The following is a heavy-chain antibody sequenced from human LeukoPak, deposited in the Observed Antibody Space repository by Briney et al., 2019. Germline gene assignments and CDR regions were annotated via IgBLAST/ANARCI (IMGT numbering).Heavy chain of an antibody. CDR1: GGSISSSNW. CDR3: ARDSRGRGLWTMVRGNCFDP. CDR2: IYHSEST. Sequence: PSETLSLTCAVSGGSISSSNWWSWVRQPPGKGLEWIGEIYHSESTNYNPSLKSRVTISVDKSKNQFSLKLSSVTAADTAVYYCARDSRGRGLWTMVRGNCFDPWGQGTLVTVSS. V-gene: IGHV4-4*02. D-gene: IGHD3-10*01. J-gene: IGHJ5*02.